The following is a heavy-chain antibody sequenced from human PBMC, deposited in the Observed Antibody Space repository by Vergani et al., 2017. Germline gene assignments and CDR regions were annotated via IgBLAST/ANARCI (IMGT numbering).Heavy chain of an antibody. V-gene: IGHV1-69*02. Sequence: QVQLVQSGAEVKKPGSSVKVSCKASGGTFSSYTISWVRQAPGQGLEWMGRIIPILGIANYAQKFQGRVTITADESTSTAYMELSSLRSEDTAVYYCARASTIFGVVTNRGSMDVWGKGTTVTVSS. CDR2: IIPILGIA. J-gene: IGHJ6*04. CDR3: ARASTIFGVVTNRGSMDV. D-gene: IGHD3-3*01. CDR1: GGTFSSYT.